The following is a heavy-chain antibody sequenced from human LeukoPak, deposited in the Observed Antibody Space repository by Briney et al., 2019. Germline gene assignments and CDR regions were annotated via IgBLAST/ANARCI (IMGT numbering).Heavy chain of an antibody. V-gene: IGHV3-74*01. CDR2: INGDGSGT. D-gene: IGHD5-12*01. CDR1: GFTFSSYW. CDR3: ARDETPTNGYDSYDF. Sequence: GGSLRLSCAASGFTFSSYWMHWVRQVPGKGLVWVSRINGDGSGTSYADSVKGRFTISRDNAKNSLYLQMNSLRAEDTAVYYCARDETPTNGYDSYDFWGQGTLVTVST. J-gene: IGHJ4*02.